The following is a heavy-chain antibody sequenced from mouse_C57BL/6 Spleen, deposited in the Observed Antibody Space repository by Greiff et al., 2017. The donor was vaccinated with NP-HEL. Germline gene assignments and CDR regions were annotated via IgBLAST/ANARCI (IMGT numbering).Heavy chain of an antibody. Sequence: EVQLQQSGPELVKPGASVKISCKASGYSFTGYYMNWVKQSPEKSLEWIGEINPSTGGTTYNQKFKAKATLTVDKSSSTAYMQLKSLTSEDSAVYYCAREGATVVGGYFDVWGTGTTATVSS. V-gene: IGHV1-42*01. J-gene: IGHJ1*03. CDR1: GYSFTGYY. CDR3: AREGATVVGGYFDV. CDR2: INPSTGGT. D-gene: IGHD1-1*01.